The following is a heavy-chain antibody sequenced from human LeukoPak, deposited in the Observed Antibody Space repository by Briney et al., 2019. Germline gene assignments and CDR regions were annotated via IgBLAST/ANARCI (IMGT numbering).Heavy chain of an antibody. CDR1: GYSISSGSY. D-gene: IGHD2-15*01. V-gene: IGHV4-38-2*01. J-gene: IGHJ4*02. Sequence: PSETLSLTCAVSGYSISSGSYWGWIRQPPGKGLEWIGSIYHSGSTYYNPSLKSRVTISVDTSKNQFSLKLSSVTAADTAVYYCARPRCSGGSCYSAFDYWGQGTLVIVSS. CDR3: ARPRCSGGSCYSAFDY. CDR2: IYHSGST.